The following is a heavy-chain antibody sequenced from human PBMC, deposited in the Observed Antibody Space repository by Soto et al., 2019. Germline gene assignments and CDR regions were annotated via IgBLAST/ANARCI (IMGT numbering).Heavy chain of an antibody. CDR3: ARAVAVPADFDF. Sequence: QVQLVQSGAEEKKPGASVKVSCKASGYTFTAYAMHWLRQAPGQRLEWMGWINAGNGNTKYSQKFQGRVTITRDTSASTAYTELSSLRSEDTAVYYCARAVAVPADFDFWGQGTLVTVSS. D-gene: IGHD6-19*01. CDR2: INAGNGNT. V-gene: IGHV1-3*05. J-gene: IGHJ4*02. CDR1: GYTFTAYA.